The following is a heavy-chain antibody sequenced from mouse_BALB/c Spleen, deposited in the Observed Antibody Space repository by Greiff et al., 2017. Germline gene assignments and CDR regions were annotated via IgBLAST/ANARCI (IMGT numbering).Heavy chain of an antibody. D-gene: IGHD4-1*02. CDR3: ARYPTGTKRYFDY. Sequence: VQLQQSGPSLVKPSQTLSLTCSVTGDSITSGYRNWIRKFPGNKLEYMGYISYSGSTYYNPSLKSRISITRDTSKNQYYLQLNSVTTEDTATYYCARYPTGTKRYFDYWGQGTTLTVSS. CDR2: ISYSGST. CDR1: GDSITSGY. V-gene: IGHV3-8*02. J-gene: IGHJ2*01.